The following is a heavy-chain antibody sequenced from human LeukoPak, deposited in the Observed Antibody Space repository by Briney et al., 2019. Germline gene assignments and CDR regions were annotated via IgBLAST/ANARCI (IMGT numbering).Heavy chain of an antibody. CDR3: ARGLHYYDSSEALNY. CDR1: GGSISSYY. D-gene: IGHD3-22*01. V-gene: IGHV4-59*01. CDR2: IYYSGST. Sequence: PSETLFLTCTVSGGSISSYYWSWIRQPPGKGLEWIGYIYYSGSTNYNPSLKSRVTISVDTSKNQFSLKLSSVTAADTAVYYCARGLHYYDSSEALNYWGQGTLVTVSS. J-gene: IGHJ4*02.